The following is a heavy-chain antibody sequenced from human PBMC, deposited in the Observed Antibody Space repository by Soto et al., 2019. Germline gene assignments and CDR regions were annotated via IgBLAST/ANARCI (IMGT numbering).Heavy chain of an antibody. Sequence: GASVKVSCKASGYTFTSYGISWVRQAPGQGLEWMGWISAYNGNTNYAQKLQGRVTMTTDTSTSTAYMELRSLRSDDTAVYYCARDVPAVDYYYYGMDVWGQGTTVTVSS. CDR1: GYTFTSYG. CDR3: ARDVPAVDYYYYGMDV. V-gene: IGHV1-18*01. D-gene: IGHD2-2*01. CDR2: ISAYNGNT. J-gene: IGHJ6*02.